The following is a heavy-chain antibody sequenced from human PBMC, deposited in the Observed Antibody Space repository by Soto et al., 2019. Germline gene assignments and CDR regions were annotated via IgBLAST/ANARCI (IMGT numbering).Heavy chain of an antibody. CDR3: ARVSDLAYCGGDCYLFDY. J-gene: IGHJ4*02. V-gene: IGHV1-46*01. CDR2: INPSGGST. CDR1: GYTFTSYY. D-gene: IGHD2-21*02. Sequence: ASVKVSCKASGYTFTSYYMHWVRQAPGQGLEWMGIINPSGGSTSYAQKFQGRVTMTRDTSTSTVYMELSSLRSEDTAVYYCARVSDLAYCGGDCYLFDYWGQGALVTVSS.